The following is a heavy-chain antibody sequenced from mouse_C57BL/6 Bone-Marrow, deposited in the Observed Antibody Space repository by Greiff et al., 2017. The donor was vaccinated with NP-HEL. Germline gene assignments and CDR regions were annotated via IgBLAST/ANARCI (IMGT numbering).Heavy chain of an antibody. CDR2: IYPGGGYT. V-gene: IGHV1-63*01. Sequence: QVQLQQSGAELVRPGTSVKMSCKASGYTFTNYWIGWAKQRPGHGLEWIGDIYPGGGYTNYNEKFKGKATLTAGKSSSTAYMQFSSLTSEDSAIYYCARKGAYGSRYYYAMDYWGQGTSVTVSS. CDR1: GYTFTNYW. J-gene: IGHJ4*01. D-gene: IGHD1-1*01. CDR3: ARKGAYGSRYYYAMDY.